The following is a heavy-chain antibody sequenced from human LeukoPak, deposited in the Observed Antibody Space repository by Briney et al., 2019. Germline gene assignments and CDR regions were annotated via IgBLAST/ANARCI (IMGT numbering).Heavy chain of an antibody. V-gene: IGHV1-2*07. CDR3: SSHYGPGPV. J-gene: IGHJ4*02. CDR1: GYAFIYHH. D-gene: IGHD3-10*01. Sequence: ASVTVSCKGLGYAFIYHHVQWVRQAPGQGIEWMGWIHPNSGDIRYGHKFQGRLTMTWDTSISTAYMEINGLTSDDTAIYYCSSHYGPGPVWGQGTLVTASS. CDR2: IHPNSGDI.